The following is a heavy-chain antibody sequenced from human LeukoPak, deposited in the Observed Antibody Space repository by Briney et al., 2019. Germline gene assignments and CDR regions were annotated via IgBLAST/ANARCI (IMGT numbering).Heavy chain of an antibody. CDR1: GFTFSNAW. CDR3: TTDSNYAVP. Sequence: GGSLRLSCAASGFTFSNAWMTWVRQAPGKGLEWVGRIKSISDGGTTDYAAPVKGRFTISRDDSKNTLYLQMNSLKTEDTAVYYCTTDSNYAVPWGQGTLVTVSS. CDR2: IKSISDGGTT. D-gene: IGHD2-2*01. J-gene: IGHJ5*02. V-gene: IGHV3-15*01.